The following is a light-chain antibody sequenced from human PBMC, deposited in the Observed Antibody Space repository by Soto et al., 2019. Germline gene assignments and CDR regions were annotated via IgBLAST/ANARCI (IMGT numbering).Light chain of an antibody. CDR2: DVS. CDR1: SSDVGGYNY. CDR3: SSYTGSSTLYV. J-gene: IGLJ1*01. V-gene: IGLV2-14*01. Sequence: QSVLTQPASVSGSPGQSITISCTGTSSDVGGYNYVSWYQQHPGKAPKLMIYDVSNRPSRVSNRFSGSKSGNTASLTISGLQAEDDADYYCSSYTGSSTLYVFGTGTKLTVL.